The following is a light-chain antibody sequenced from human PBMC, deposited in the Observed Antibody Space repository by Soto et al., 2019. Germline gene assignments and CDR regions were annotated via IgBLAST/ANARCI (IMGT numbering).Light chain of an antibody. CDR2: EVS. Sequence: DIVMTQTPLSLSVTPGQSASISCKSSRSLLHSNGRTYLSWYVQKSGQTPQRLIHEVSVWFTGVPDRFSGSGSGADFTVKISRVETEDAGIFYCMQSVDNLTVGQGTKLEIK. CDR3: MQSVDNLT. V-gene: IGKV2D-29*01. J-gene: IGKJ2*01. CDR1: RSLLHSNGRTY.